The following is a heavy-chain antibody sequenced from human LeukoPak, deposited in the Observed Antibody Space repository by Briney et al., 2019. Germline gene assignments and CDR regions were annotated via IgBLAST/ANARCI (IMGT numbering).Heavy chain of an antibody. D-gene: IGHD6-13*01. CDR2: MDWDGGTI. Sequence: GGSLRLSCAASGFTFDDYTMHWVSQTPGKGLEWVALMDWDGGTIYYADSVKGRFTISRDNSKNSLYLQMNSLRTEDTALYYCTKDSGLKTAGIFDYWGQGTLVTASS. J-gene: IGHJ4*02. V-gene: IGHV3-43*01. CDR3: TKDSGLKTAGIFDY. CDR1: GFTFDDYT.